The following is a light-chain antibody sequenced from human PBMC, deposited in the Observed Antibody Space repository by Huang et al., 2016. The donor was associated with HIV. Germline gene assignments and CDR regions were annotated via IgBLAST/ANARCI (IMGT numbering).Light chain of an antibody. CDR1: QDVFSH. CDR3: KQRSGWRPT. Sequence: EIVVTQSPATVSLSPGERATLSCWASQDVFSHLARYQHTPGQPPRLLIYYVSNRAPRIPARFSGSGSGTDFTLTVSSLEPEHFAVYYCKQRSGWRPTFSLGTRLEVK. V-gene: IGKV3-11*01. J-gene: IGKJ5*01. CDR2: YVS.